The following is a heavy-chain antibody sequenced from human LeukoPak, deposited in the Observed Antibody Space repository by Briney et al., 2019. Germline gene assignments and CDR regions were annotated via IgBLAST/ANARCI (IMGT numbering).Heavy chain of an antibody. D-gene: IGHD3-22*01. Sequence: PSETLSLTCTVSGGSISSYFWSWVRQPPGKGLEWIGNFYYSGSTNYNPSLKSRVTISVDTSKNQFSLKLSSVTAADTAVYYCTRGSIAYYYMDVWGKGTTVTISS. J-gene: IGHJ6*03. CDR3: TRGSIAYYYMDV. CDR2: FYYSGST. CDR1: GGSISSYF. V-gene: IGHV4-59*01.